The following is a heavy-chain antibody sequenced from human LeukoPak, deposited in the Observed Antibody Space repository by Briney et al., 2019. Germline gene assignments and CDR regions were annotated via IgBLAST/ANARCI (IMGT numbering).Heavy chain of an antibody. V-gene: IGHV1-2*02. J-gene: IGHJ4*02. CDR1: GYTFTGYF. CDR3: ARAQSLTAPAGTFANS. D-gene: IGHD6-13*01. Sequence: ASVKVSCKASGYTFTGYFLHWVRRAPGQGFEWMGWINPNSVDTSYTQTFQGRGTMTRDTSISTAYMELSSLRSDDTAVYYCARAQSLTAPAGTFANSWGQGTLVTVSS. CDR2: INPNSVDT.